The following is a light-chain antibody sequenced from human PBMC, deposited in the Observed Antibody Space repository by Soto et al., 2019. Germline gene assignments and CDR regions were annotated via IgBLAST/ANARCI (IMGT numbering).Light chain of an antibody. J-gene: IGKJ5*01. Sequence: IQLTQSPSSLSASVGDRVTITCRASHGISSYLAWYQQKPGKALKLLIYAASTLQSGVPSRFSGSGSGTDFPLTISSLQPEDFGTYYCQQLNTYPITFGQGTRLEIK. CDR3: QQLNTYPIT. V-gene: IGKV1-9*01. CDR1: HGISSY. CDR2: AAS.